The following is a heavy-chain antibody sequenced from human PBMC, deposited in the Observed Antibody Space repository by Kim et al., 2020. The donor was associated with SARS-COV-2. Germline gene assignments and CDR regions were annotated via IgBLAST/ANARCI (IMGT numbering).Heavy chain of an antibody. CDR3: AKDQGYSYGHTLFDY. CDR1: GFTFSSYA. D-gene: IGHD5-18*01. CDR2: IYSGGSST. Sequence: GGSLRLSCAASGFTFSSYAMSWVRQAPGKGLEWVSVIYSGGSSTYYADSVKGRFTISRDNSKNTLYLQMNSLRAEDTAVYYCAKDQGYSYGHTLFDYWGQGTLVTVSS. V-gene: IGHV3-23*03. J-gene: IGHJ4*02.